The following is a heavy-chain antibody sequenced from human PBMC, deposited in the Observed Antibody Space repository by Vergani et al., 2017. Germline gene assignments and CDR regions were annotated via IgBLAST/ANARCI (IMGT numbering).Heavy chain of an antibody. CDR1: GYSISSGYY. Sequence: QVQLQESGPGLVKPSETLSLTCAVSGYSISSGYYWGWIRQPPGKGLEWIGSIYHSGSTYYNPSLKSRVTISVDTSKNQFSLKLSSVTAADTAVYYCARVGARIQTFDYWGQGTLVTVSS. J-gene: IGHJ4*02. V-gene: IGHV4-38-2*01. CDR2: IYHSGST. CDR3: ARVGARIQTFDY. D-gene: IGHD1-26*01.